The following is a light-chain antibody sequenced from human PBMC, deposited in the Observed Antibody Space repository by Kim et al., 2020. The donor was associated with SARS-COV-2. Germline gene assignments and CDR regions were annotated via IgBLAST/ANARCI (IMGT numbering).Light chain of an antibody. CDR3: QQTYSTPYT. V-gene: IGKV1-39*01. J-gene: IGKJ2*01. Sequence: SASVGDRVTIMCRASQSISSYLTWFQQKPGKAPKLLIYATSSLQTGVPSRFSGSGSGTDFTLTISSLQPEDFATYYCQQTYSTPYTFDQGTKLEI. CDR2: ATS. CDR1: QSISSY.